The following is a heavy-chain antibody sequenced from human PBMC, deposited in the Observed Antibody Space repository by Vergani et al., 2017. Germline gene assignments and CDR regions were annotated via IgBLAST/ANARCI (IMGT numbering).Heavy chain of an antibody. V-gene: IGHV3-21*02. J-gene: IGHJ4*02. CDR1: GFTFTDYG. CDR3: ARGHPVGSY. Sequence: AQLVESGGGVVQPGSSLRLSCAASGFTFTDYGMHWVRQAPGKGLEWVSSISGNNDDVYYADSVKGRFTISRDNAKNSLYLDMSSLRAEDTAVYYCARGHPVGSYWGQGTLVTVSS. D-gene: IGHD1-26*01. CDR2: ISGNNDDV.